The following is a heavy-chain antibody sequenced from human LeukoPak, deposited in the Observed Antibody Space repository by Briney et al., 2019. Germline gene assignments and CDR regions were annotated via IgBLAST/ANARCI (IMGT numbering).Heavy chain of an antibody. CDR1: GGSISSYY. J-gene: IGHJ4*02. CDR2: IYYSGST. D-gene: IGHD3-10*01. CDR3: ARTYGSGSPTFD. Sequence: SETLSLTCTVSGGSISSYYWSWIRQPPGKGLEWIGHIYYSGSTNYNPSLKSRVTISVDTSKNQFSLKLSSVTAADTAVYYCARTYGSGSPTFDWGQGTLVTVSS. V-gene: IGHV4-59*01.